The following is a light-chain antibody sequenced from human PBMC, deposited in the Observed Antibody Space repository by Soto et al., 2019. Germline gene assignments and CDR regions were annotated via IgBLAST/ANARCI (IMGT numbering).Light chain of an antibody. CDR3: SSYATSGTNVI. J-gene: IGLJ2*01. CDR2: EVA. V-gene: IGLV2-14*03. CDR1: NSDVGAYPY. Sequence: QSVLTQPASVSGSPGQSITISCTGTNSDVGAYPYVSWYQQHPGNAPKLLIYEVADRPSGVSDRFSGSKSGNTASLTISALQAGDEAVYYCSSYATSGTNVIFGGGTKLTVL.